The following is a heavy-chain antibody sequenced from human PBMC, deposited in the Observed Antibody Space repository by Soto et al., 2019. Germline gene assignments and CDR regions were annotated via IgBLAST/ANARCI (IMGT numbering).Heavy chain of an antibody. CDR1: GDSVSSNSAA. D-gene: IGHD3-3*01. Sequence: QTLSLTCAISGDSVSSNSAAWNWIRQSPSRGLEWLGRTYYRSKWYNDYAVSVKSRITINPDTSKNQFSLQLNSVTPEDTAVYYCARSGTKYYDFWSGYYPLGYYYYYMDVWGKGTTVTVSS. CDR2: TYYRSKWYN. J-gene: IGHJ6*03. CDR3: ARSGTKYYDFWSGYYPLGYYYYYMDV. V-gene: IGHV6-1*01.